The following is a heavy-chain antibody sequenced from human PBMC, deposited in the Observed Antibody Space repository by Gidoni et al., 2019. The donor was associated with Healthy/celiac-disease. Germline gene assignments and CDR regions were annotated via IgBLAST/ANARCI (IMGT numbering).Heavy chain of an antibody. D-gene: IGHD3-22*01. V-gene: IGHV4-59*01. CDR3: ARLGEDDSSGYEFDY. Sequence: QVQLQESGPGLVKPSETLSLTCTVSGGSISSYYWSWIRQPPGKGLEWIGYIYYSGSTNYNPPLKSRVTISVDTSKNQFSLKLSSVTAADTAVYYCARLGEDDSSGYEFDYWGQGTLVTVSS. CDR2: IYYSGST. CDR1: GGSISSYY. J-gene: IGHJ4*02.